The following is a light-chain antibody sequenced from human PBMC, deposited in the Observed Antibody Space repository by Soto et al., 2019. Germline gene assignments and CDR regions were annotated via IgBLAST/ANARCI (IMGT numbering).Light chain of an antibody. J-gene: IGLJ1*01. Sequence: QSVLTQPPSVSAAPGQKVTMSCSGSSSNIGKYYVSWHQQLPGTAPKLLIYENDKRPSGIPDRFSGSKSGTSATLGITGLQTGDEADYYCGKWDSSLTTFVFGTGNKVTVL. V-gene: IGLV1-51*02. CDR2: END. CDR3: GKWDSSLTTFV. CDR1: SSNIGKYY.